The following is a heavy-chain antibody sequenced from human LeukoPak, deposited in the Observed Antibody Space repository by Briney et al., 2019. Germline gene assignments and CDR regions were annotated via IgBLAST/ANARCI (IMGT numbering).Heavy chain of an antibody. V-gene: IGHV1-69*05. J-gene: IGHJ6*03. D-gene: IGHD3-10*01. CDR1: GGTFSSYA. CDR3: ARSGSMVRGVMSYYYYYMGV. CDR2: IIPIFGTA. Sequence: SVKVSCKASGGTFSSYAISWVRQAPGQGLEWMGGIIPIFGTANYAQKFQGRVTITTDESTSTAYMELSSLRCEDTAVYYCARSGSMVRGVMSYYYYYMGVWGKGATVTVSS.